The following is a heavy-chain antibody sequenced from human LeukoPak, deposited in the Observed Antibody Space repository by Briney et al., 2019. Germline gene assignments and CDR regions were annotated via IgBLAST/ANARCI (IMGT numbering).Heavy chain of an antibody. CDR1: GFTFSSYS. V-gene: IGHV3-21*01. CDR2: ISTSSSYI. CDR3: ARDPGASHRYGIDV. J-gene: IGHJ6*02. Sequence: GMSLRLSCAASGFTFSSYSMNWVRQAPGKGLEWVSSISTSSSYIYYADSVKGRFTISRDNAKNSLYLQMNSLRAEDTAVYYCARDPGASHRYGIDVWGQGTTVTVSS. D-gene: IGHD3-10*01.